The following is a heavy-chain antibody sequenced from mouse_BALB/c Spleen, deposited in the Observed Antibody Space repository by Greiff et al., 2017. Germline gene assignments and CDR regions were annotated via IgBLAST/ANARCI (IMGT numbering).Heavy chain of an antibody. D-gene: IGHD2-2*01. Sequence: EVQGVESGGGLVKPGGSLKLSCAASGFTFSSYTMSWVRQTPEKRLEWVATISSGGSYTYYPDSVKGRFTISRDNAKNTLYLQMSSLKSEDTAMYYCTRDGYYGYDGFAYWGQGTLVTVSA. CDR2: ISSGGSYT. V-gene: IGHV5-6-4*01. CDR3: TRDGYYGYDGFAY. CDR1: GFTFSSYT. J-gene: IGHJ3*01.